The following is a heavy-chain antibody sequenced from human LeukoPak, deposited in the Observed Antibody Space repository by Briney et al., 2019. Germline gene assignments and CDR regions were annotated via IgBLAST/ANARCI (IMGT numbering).Heavy chain of an antibody. V-gene: IGHV3-21*01. CDR2: ISSSSSYI. CDR3: AREGDSSGYYYVAFNI. D-gene: IGHD3-22*01. CDR1: GFTFSSYS. J-gene: IGHJ3*02. Sequence: AGGSLRLSCAASGFTFSSYSMNWVRQAPGKGLEWVSSISSSSSYIYYADSVKGRFTISRDNAKNSLYLQMNSLRAEDTAVYYCAREGDSSGYYYVAFNIWGQGTMVTVSS.